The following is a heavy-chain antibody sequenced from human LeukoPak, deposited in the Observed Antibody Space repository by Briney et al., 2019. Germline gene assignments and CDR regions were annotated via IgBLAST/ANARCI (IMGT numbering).Heavy chain of an antibody. CDR1: GGSISNTNW. J-gene: IGHJ4*02. CDR3: SRENGAFSPFGY. D-gene: IGHD2-8*01. CDR2: ISLTGLT. Sequence: SETMSLTCGVSGGSISNTNWWSWVRQPPGQGLEWIGEISLTGLTHYNPSLESRVTVSLDKSKNQLSLNLTSVTAADTAVYYCSRENGAFSPFGYWGQGTLVTVLS. V-gene: IGHV4-4*02.